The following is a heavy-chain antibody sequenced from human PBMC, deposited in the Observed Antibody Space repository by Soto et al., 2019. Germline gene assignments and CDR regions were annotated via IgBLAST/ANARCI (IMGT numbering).Heavy chain of an antibody. J-gene: IGHJ6*02. CDR3: AREELLPASGQYYYYGLDV. CDR2: IFYSGFT. D-gene: IGHD2-2*01. V-gene: IGHV4-31*03. Sequence: KPSETLSLTCTVSGGPISSGNYFWTWIRQHPGKGLEWIGYIFYSGFTSYNPSLKSRLNISVDKSKNQFSLKLSSVTAADTAVYYCAREELLPASGQYYYYGLDVWGQGTTVTVSS. CDR1: GGPISSGNYF.